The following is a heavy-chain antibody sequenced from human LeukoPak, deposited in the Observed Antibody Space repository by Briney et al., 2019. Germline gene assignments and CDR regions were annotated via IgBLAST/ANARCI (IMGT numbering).Heavy chain of an antibody. CDR2: INPSGGST. J-gene: IGHJ4*02. D-gene: IGHD6-13*01. Sequence: GASVKVSCKASGYTFTSYYMHWVRQAPGQGLKWMGIINPSGGSTSYAQKFQGRVTMTRDMSTSTVYMELSSLRSEDTAVYYCARAAGTKYYFDYWGQGTLVTVSS. CDR3: ARAAGTKYYFDY. CDR1: GYTFTSYY. V-gene: IGHV1-46*01.